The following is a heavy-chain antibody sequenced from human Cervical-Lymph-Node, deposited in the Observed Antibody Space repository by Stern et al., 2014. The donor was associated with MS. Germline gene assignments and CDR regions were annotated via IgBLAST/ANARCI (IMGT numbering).Heavy chain of an antibody. J-gene: IGHJ4*02. Sequence: EVQLVESGGGLIQPGGSLRLSCVASGFTFTSYAINWVRLAPGQGLQWVSAIVASGNRTYYTDSVKGRFTISRDNAKNTVYLTMNSLTPEDTATYFCALLATPTDYWGQGTLVTVSP. CDR1: GFTFTSYA. CDR3: ALLATPTDY. CDR2: IVASGNRT. D-gene: IGHD2-15*01. V-gene: IGHV3-23*04.